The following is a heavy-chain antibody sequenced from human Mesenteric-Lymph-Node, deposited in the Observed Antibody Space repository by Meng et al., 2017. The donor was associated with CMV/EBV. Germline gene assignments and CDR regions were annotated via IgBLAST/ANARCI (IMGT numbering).Heavy chain of an antibody. CDR2: IKHDGSEK. CDR1: GFTFSSSY. CDR3: ARGIGMAFYYYAMDV. D-gene: IGHD5-24*01. J-gene: IGHJ6*02. V-gene: IGHV3-7*01. Sequence: GGSLRLSCVASGFTFSSSYMSWNRQAPGKGLEWVANIKHDGSEKAYVGSVKGRFTISRDNTKNSLYLQMNGLRDDDTARYYCARGIGMAFYYYAMDVWGQGTTVTVSS.